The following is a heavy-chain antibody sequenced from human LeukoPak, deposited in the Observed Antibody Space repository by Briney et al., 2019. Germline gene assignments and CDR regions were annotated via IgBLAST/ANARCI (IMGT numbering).Heavy chain of an antibody. D-gene: IGHD6-19*01. J-gene: IGHJ4*02. V-gene: IGHV4-59*01. Sequence: SETLSLTCSVSGGSISNYYWSWIRQPPGKGLDWIGYIYYSGCTDYNPSLKSRVTISVDTSKNQFSLKLSSVTAADTAVYYCARTKYSSGWYEDYFDYWGQGTLVTVSS. CDR3: ARTKYSSGWYEDYFDY. CDR1: GGSISNYY. CDR2: IYYSGCT.